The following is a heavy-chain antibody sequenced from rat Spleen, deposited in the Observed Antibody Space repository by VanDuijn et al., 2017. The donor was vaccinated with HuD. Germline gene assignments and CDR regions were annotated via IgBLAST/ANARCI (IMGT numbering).Heavy chain of an antibody. CDR1: GFTFSDYY. Sequence: EVQLVESGGGLVQPGRSLKLSCAASGFTFSDYYMAWVRQAPKKGLEWVASITNAAGKVYYPDSVKGRFTISRDNAKSTLYLQMDSLRSEDTATYYCASQGAARDYYFDYWGQGVMVTVSS. D-gene: IGHD3-1*01. J-gene: IGHJ2*01. CDR3: ASQGAARDYYFDY. CDR2: ITNAAGKV. V-gene: IGHV5-25*01.